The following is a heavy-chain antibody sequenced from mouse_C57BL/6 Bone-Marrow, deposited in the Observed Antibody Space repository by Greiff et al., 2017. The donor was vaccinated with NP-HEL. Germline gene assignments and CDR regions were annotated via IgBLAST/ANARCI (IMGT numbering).Heavy chain of an antibody. V-gene: IGHV1-19*01. CDR3: ARLRTTVVARYFDV. J-gene: IGHJ1*03. CDR1: GYTFTDYY. D-gene: IGHD1-1*01. CDR2: INPYNGGT. Sequence: EVKLQESGPVLVKPGASVKMSCKASGYTFTDYYMNWVKQSHGKSLEWIGVINPYNGGTSYNQKFKGKATLTVDKSSSTAYMELNSLTSEDSAVYYCARLRTTVVARYFDVWGTGTTVTVSS.